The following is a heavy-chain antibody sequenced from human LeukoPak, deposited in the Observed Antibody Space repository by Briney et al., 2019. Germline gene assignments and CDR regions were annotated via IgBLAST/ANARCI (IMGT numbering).Heavy chain of an antibody. D-gene: IGHD2-2*01. CDR2: ISYDGSNK. V-gene: IGHV3-30*18. CDR3: AKDHKGYCSSTSCYLGRDNWFDP. J-gene: IGHJ5*02. CDR1: GFTFSSYG. Sequence: GGSLRLSCAASGFTFSSYGMHWVRQAPGEGLEWVAVISYDGSNKYYADSVKGRFTISRDNSKNTLYLQMNSLRAEDTAVYYCAKDHKGYCSSTSCYLGRDNWFDPWGQGTLVTVSS.